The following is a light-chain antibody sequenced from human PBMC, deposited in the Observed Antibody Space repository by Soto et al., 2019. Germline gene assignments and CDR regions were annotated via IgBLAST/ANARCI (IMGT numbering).Light chain of an antibody. J-gene: IGKJ1*01. Sequence: DIQMTQSPSTLSGSVGDRVTITCRASQTISSWLAWYQQKPGKAPKLLIYKASTLKSGVPSRFSGSGSGTEFTLTISSLQPDDFATYYCQHYDSYSGAFGQGTKLEL. CDR2: KAS. CDR1: QTISSW. CDR3: QHYDSYSGA. V-gene: IGKV1-5*03.